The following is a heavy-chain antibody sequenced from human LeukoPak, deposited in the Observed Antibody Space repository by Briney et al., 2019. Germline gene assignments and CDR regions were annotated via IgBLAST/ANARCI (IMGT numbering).Heavy chain of an antibody. Sequence: GGSLRLSCAASGFTFSSHSMHWVRQAPGKGLEWVAVISYEGSNKYYADSVKGRLTISRDNSKNTLYLQMNSLRAEDTAVYYCARGVPPYDSSGYYYDYWGQGTLVTVSS. J-gene: IGHJ4*02. D-gene: IGHD3-22*01. CDR2: ISYEGSNK. CDR1: GFTFSSHS. V-gene: IGHV3-30-3*01. CDR3: ARGVPPYDSSGYYYDY.